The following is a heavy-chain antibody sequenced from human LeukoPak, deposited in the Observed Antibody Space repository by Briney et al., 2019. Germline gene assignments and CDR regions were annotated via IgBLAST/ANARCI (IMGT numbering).Heavy chain of an antibody. V-gene: IGHV4-39*07. D-gene: IGHD2-15*01. J-gene: IGHJ4*02. CDR2: IYYSGST. CDR1: GFTVSSNY. Sequence: GSLRLSCAASGFTVSSNYMSWVRQAPGKGLEWIGSIYYSGSTYYNPSLKSRVTISVDTSKNQFSLKLSSVTAADTAVYYCAVSAQGFYCSGGSCSFDYWGQGTLVTVSS. CDR3: AVSAQGFYCSGGSCSFDY.